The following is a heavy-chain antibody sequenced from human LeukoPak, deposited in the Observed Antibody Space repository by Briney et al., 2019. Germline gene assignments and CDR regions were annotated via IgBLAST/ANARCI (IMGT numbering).Heavy chain of an antibody. V-gene: IGHV4-39*07. CDR2: IYYSGST. CDR1: GGSISSSSYY. D-gene: IGHD3-16*02. CDR3: ARDPIVSVGDWYFDL. Sequence: SETLSLTCTVSGGSISSSSYYWGWIRQPPGKGLEWIGSIYYSGSTYYNPSLKSRVTISVDTSKNQFSLKLSSVTAADTAVYYCARDPIVSVGDWYFDLWGRGTLVTVSS. J-gene: IGHJ2*01.